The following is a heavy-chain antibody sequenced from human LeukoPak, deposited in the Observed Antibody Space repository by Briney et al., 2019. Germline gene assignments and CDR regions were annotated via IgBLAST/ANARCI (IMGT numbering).Heavy chain of an antibody. D-gene: IGHD6-19*01. CDR3: AKALTSGWYLDAFNI. J-gene: IGHJ3*02. CDR2: ISYDGSNK. V-gene: IGHV3-30*18. Sequence: GGSLRLSCAASGFTFSSCGMHWVRQAPGKGLVWVAVISYDGSNKYYADSVKGRFTISRDNSKNTLFLEMNSLRAEDTAVYYCAKALTSGWYLDAFNIWGQGTMVTVSS. CDR1: GFTFSSCG.